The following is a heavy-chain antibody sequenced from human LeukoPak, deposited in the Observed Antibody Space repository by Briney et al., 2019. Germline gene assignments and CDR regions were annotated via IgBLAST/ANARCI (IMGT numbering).Heavy chain of an antibody. J-gene: IGHJ6*04. CDR2: INHSGNT. CDR1: GGFFSGYY. V-gene: IGHV4-34*01. CDR3: ATRRGRYGMDV. Sequence: SETLSLTCAVYGGFFSGYYWSWIRQPPGKGLEWIGEINHSGNTNYNPSLKSRVTISVDTSRNQFSLKLSSVTAADTAVYYCATRRGRYGMDVWGKGTTVTVSS.